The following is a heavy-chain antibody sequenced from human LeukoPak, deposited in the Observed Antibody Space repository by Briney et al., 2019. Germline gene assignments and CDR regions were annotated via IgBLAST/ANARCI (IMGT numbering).Heavy chain of an antibody. CDR2: IKQDGSEK. CDR3: ARVPYDFWSGFPLFDP. D-gene: IGHD3-3*01. CDR1: GFTFSSYW. Sequence: PGGSLRLSCAASGFTFSSYWMSWVRQAPGKGLEWVANIKQDGSEKYYVDSVKGRFTISRDNAKNSLYLQMNSLRAEDTAVYYCARVPYDFWSGFPLFDPWGQGTLVTVSS. V-gene: IGHV3-7*01. J-gene: IGHJ5*02.